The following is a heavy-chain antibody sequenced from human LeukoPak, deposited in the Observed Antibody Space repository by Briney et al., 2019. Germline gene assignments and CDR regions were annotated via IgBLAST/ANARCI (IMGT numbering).Heavy chain of an antibody. CDR1: GGTFSSYA. J-gene: IGHJ4*02. Sequence: ASVKVSCKASGGTFSSYAISWVRQAPGQGLEWMGRIIPIFGTANYAQKFQGRVTITTDESTSTAYMGLSSLRPEDTAVYYCAATYYYDSSGYWGQGTLVTVSS. CDR3: AATYYYDSSGY. V-gene: IGHV1-69*05. D-gene: IGHD3-22*01. CDR2: IIPIFGTA.